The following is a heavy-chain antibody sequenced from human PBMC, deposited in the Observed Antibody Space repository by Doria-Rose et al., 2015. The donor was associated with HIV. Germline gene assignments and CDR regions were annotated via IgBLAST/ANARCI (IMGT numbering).Heavy chain of an antibody. CDR3: ARIKSSRWYHKYYFDF. Sequence: SGPVLVKPTETLTLTCTVSGVSLSSPGMGVSSIRQPPGKALEWLADIFSDDERSYQTSLKSRLTISRCTSKSQVVLTMTDMDPVDTATYYCARIKSSRWYHKYYFDFWGLGTLVIVSA. V-gene: IGHV2-26*01. J-gene: IGHJ4*02. CDR2: IFSDDER. D-gene: IGHD6-13*01. CDR1: GVSLSSPGMG.